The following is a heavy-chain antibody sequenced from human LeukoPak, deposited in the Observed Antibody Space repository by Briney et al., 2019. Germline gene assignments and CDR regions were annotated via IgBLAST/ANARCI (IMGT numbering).Heavy chain of an antibody. CDR3: ARGRGYSGYETNWYFDL. V-gene: IGHV1-2*02. Sequence: GASVKVSCKASGYTFTDYYMHWVRQAPGQGLEWMGWINPNSGGTNCAQKFQGRVTMTRDTSISTAYMELSRLRSDATAVYYCARGRGYSGYETNWYFDLWGRGTLVTVSS. J-gene: IGHJ2*01. CDR2: INPNSGGT. D-gene: IGHD5-12*01. CDR1: GYTFTDYY.